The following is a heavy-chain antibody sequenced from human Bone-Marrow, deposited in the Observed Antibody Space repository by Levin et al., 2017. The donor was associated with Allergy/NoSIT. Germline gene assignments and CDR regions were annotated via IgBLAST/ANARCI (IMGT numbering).Heavy chain of an antibody. D-gene: IGHD4-23*01. CDR1: GGSISPYH. CDR3: ARSESGNDAGDY. Sequence: KPSETLSLTCTVSGGSISPYHWSWIRQAPEKGLEWIGFFSYTGTTSHNPSLKSRVTMSLDTSKNQFSLNLSSVTAADTAVYFCARSESGNDAGDYWGQGTLVTVSS. CDR2: FSYTGTT. V-gene: IGHV4-59*08. J-gene: IGHJ4*02.